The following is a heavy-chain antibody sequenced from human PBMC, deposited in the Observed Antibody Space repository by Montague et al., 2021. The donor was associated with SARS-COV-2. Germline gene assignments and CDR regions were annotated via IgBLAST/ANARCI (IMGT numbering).Heavy chain of an antibody. CDR2: VHNTGNS. Sequence: SETLSLTCTVSGASISLNSHSWGWLCQPPGRGLEWITTVHNTGNSYHNSSLQSRVTISRDTSQRQVSLRLNSMTTADTAVYYCARLPTGFPNWFDTWGQGILVTVSS. CDR3: ARLPTGFPNWFDT. CDR1: GASISLNSHS. V-gene: IGHV4-39*01. J-gene: IGHJ5*02. D-gene: IGHD3-9*01.